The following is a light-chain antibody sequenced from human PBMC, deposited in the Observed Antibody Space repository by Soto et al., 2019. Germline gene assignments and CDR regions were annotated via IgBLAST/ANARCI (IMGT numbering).Light chain of an antibody. CDR1: DIGSKS. CDR2: YDS. CDR3: QVWDSSSDHPGEV. V-gene: IGLV3-21*04. Sequence: SYELTQPPSVSVAPGKTARITCGGNDIGSKSVHWYQQKPGQAPVLVIYYDSDRPSGIPERFSGSNSGNTATLTISRVEAGDEADYYCQVWDSSSDHPGEVFGGGTKVTVL. J-gene: IGLJ2*01.